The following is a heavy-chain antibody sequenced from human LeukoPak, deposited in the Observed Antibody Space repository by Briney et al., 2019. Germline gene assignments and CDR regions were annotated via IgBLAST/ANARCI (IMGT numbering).Heavy chain of an antibody. CDR2: ISGSGGIT. Sequence: PGGSLRLSCAASGFTFSIYAMSWVRQAPGKGLEWVSGISGSGGITYYADSVKGRFTISRDNSRNTLHLQMNSLRADDTAVYYCTKANTAVAAFGYFDLWGRSTLVTVSS. D-gene: IGHD6-19*01. CDR3: TKANTAVAAFGYFDL. V-gene: IGHV3-23*01. CDR1: GFTFSIYA. J-gene: IGHJ2*01.